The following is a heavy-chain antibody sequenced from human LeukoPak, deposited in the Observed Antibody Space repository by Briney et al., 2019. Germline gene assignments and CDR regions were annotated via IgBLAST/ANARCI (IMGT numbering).Heavy chain of an antibody. J-gene: IGHJ4*02. D-gene: IGHD1-26*01. Sequence: GGSLRLSCTASGFTFGDYAMSWFHQAPGKGLEWVGFIRSKAYGGTTEYAASVKGRFTISRDDSKSIAYLQMNSLKTEDTAVYYCTRGSWGKWELVFDYWGQGTLVTVSS. CDR3: TRGSWGKWELVFDY. V-gene: IGHV3-49*03. CDR1: GFTFGDYA. CDR2: IRSKAYGGTT.